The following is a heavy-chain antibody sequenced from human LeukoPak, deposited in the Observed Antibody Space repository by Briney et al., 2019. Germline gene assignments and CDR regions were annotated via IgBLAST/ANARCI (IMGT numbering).Heavy chain of an antibody. J-gene: IGHJ3*02. V-gene: IGHV4-59*01. CDR1: GGSISSYY. D-gene: IGHD3-10*01. Sequence: PSETLSLTCTVSGGSISSYYWSWIRQPPGKGLEWIGYIYYSGSTNYNPSLKSRVTISVDTSKNQFSLKLGSVTAADTAVYYCARSSPAMVRGVNDAFDIWGQGTMVTVSS. CDR2: IYYSGST. CDR3: ARSSPAMVRGVNDAFDI.